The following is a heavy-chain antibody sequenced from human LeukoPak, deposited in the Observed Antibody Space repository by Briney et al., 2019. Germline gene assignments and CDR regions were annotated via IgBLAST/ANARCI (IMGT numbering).Heavy chain of an antibody. CDR2: IYHSGST. V-gene: IGHV4-4*02. Sequence: SGTLSLTCAVSGGSISSSNWWSWVRQPPGKGLEWIGEIYHSGSTNYNPSLKSRVTISVDKTKNKFSLKLSSVTAADTAVYYCARLEVVTTANWFDPWGQGTLVTVSS. J-gene: IGHJ5*02. CDR1: GGSISSSNW. CDR3: ARLEVVTTANWFDP. D-gene: IGHD2-21*02.